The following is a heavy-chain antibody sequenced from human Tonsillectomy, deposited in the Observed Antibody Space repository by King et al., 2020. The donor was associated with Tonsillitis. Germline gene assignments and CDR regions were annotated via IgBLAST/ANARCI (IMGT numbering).Heavy chain of an antibody. CDR3: ARNGGNYGDPPLDY. CDR2: ISSSGSTI. CDR1: GFTFSSYE. V-gene: IGHV3-48*03. J-gene: IGHJ4*02. Sequence: VQLVESGGGLVQPGGSLRLSCAASGFTFSSYEMNWVRQAPGKGLEWGSYISSSGSTIYYADSVKGRFTISRDNAKNSLYLQMNSLRAEDTAVYYCARNGGNYGDPPLDYWGQGTLVTVSS. D-gene: IGHD4-17*01.